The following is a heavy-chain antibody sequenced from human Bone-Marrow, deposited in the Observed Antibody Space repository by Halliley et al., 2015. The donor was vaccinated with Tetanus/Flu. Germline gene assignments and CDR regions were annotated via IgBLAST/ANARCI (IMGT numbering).Heavy chain of an antibody. CDR3: VRQAYCGGDCSPEY. D-gene: IGHD2-21*02. CDR2: ISDDGTLT. CDR1: GFTFSKYW. J-gene: IGHJ4*02. Sequence: AASGFTFSKYWMHWVRQAPGKGLVWVSRISDDGTLTNYADFAKGRFTISRDNAENTLYLQMNTLRVEDTALYYCVRQAYCGGDCSPEYWGQGTLVSVSS. V-gene: IGHV3-74*01.